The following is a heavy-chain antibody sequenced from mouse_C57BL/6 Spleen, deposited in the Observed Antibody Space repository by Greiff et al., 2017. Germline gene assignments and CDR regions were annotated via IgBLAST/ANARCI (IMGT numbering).Heavy chain of an antibody. CDR1: GYAFSSSW. J-gene: IGHJ4*01. CDR2: IYPGDGDT. CDR3: ARGGSSYAMDY. Sequence: QVQLQQSGPELVKPGASVKISCKASGYAFSSSWMNWVQQRPGKGLEWIGRIYPGDGDTNYNGKFKGKATLTADKSSSTAYMQLSSLTSEDSAVYFCARGGSSYAMDYWGQGTSVTVSS. D-gene: IGHD1-1*01. V-gene: IGHV1-82*01.